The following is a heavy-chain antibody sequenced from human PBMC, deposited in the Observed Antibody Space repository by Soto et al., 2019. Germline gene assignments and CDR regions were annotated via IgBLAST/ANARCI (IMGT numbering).Heavy chain of an antibody. V-gene: IGHV4-4*07. D-gene: IGHD2-8*02. J-gene: IGHJ4*02. CDR3: ARGMTPPGAPAWYYFDS. Sequence: PSETLSLTCTVSGASITGSFFWSWIRQPAGKGLEWIWRFPLSGTTNYNPSLRSRVTMSAAVSKNQFSLRLSSVTAADTALYYCARGMTPPGAPAWYYFDSWGQETLVTVSS. CDR1: GASITGSFF. CDR2: FPLSGTT.